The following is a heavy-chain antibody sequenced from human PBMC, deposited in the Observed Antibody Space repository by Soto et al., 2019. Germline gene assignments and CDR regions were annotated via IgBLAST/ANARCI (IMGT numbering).Heavy chain of an antibody. D-gene: IGHD2-2*01. CDR1: GGTFKTYA. J-gene: IGHJ6*02. CDR3: AREGLVLVPTTVNPDYYYYAMDV. Sequence: SVKVSCKASGGTFKTYAFTWVRQAPGQGLEWMGGIIPVFGSATSAQRFQGRVTITADESTNTIYMELSSLSSEDTAVYYCAREGLVLVPTTVNPDYYYYAMDVSGQGTTVTVSS. CDR2: IIPVFGSA. V-gene: IGHV1-69*13.